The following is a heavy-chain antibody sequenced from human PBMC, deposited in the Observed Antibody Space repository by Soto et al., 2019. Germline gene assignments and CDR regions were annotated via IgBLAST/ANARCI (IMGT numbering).Heavy chain of an antibody. D-gene: IGHD6-19*01. J-gene: IGHJ4*02. Sequence: AGGSLRLSCAASGFTFIIHEMNCFRQAPGKGLEWVSYISSIGVATYYADSVKGRFTISRDNAKNSLYLQMNSLRAEDTAVYYCAREGRVGGIDYWGQGTPVTVSS. CDR1: GFTFIIHE. CDR3: AREGRVGGIDY. V-gene: IGHV3-48*03. CDR2: ISSIGVAT.